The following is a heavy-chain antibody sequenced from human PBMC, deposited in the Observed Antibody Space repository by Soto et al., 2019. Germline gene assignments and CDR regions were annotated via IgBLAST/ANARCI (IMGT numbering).Heavy chain of an antibody. CDR3: ARTAYCSGGACTNWIDP. CDR2: ISASIGHT. CDR1: GYTFNDYA. Sequence: ASVKVSCKDSGYTFNDYAITWVRQAPGQGLEWVGWISASIGHTNYAQSFEGRVSVTTDRSTTTAYMELRSLRYDDTAVYYCARTAYCSGGACTNWIDPWGQ. J-gene: IGHJ5*02. D-gene: IGHD2-15*01. V-gene: IGHV1-18*01.